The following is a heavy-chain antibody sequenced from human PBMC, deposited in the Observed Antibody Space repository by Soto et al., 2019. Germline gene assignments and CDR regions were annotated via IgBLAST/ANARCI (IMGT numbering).Heavy chain of an antibody. Sequence: SETWSLTCTVSDASISGYCWSCLRKSAGKGLEWIGRIYHTGTTDSNPSLKSRVLMSVDTSKKRFSLKLRCVSAADTAVYYCVRDGTKTLREGFDPWGQGISVTVS. V-gene: IGHV4-4*07. J-gene: IGHJ5*02. CDR1: DASISGYC. D-gene: IGHD1-1*01. CDR3: VRDGTKTLREGFDP. CDR2: IYHTGTT.